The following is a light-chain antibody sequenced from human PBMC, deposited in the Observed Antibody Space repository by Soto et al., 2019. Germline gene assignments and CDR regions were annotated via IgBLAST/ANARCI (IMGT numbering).Light chain of an antibody. CDR1: SSDVGCYKY. J-gene: IGLJ1*01. CDR3: GSFTSTSTQYV. CDR2: EVI. V-gene: IGLV2-14*01. Sequence: QSALTQPASVSGSPGQSITISCTGTSSDVGCYKYVSWYQQHPGKAPKLMIFEVIYRPSGVSNRFSGAKSGNTASLTISGLQAEDEADYYCGSFTSTSTQYVFGTGTKLTVL.